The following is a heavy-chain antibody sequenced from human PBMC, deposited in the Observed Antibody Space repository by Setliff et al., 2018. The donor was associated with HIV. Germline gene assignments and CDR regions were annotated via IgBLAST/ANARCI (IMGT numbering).Heavy chain of an antibody. J-gene: IGHJ4*02. D-gene: IGHD1-7*01. V-gene: IGHV4-4*09. CDR1: AVSIGGYS. Sequence: PSETLSLTCTVSAVSIGGYSWSWIRQSPGKGLEWIGSIYSTDTTNHNPSLESRVTISVDKSKNQFPLKLNSVTAADTAVYYCARHGTWNSQRFHFDYWGQGTPVTVSS. CDR3: ARHGTWNSQRFHFDY. CDR2: IYSTDTT.